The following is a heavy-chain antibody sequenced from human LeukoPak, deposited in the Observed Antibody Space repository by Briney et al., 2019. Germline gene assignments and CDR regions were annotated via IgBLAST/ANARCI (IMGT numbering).Heavy chain of an antibody. CDR3: SARIVVAGTFC. V-gene: IGHV3-15*01. J-gene: IGHJ4*02. CDR1: GFTFSNAW. CDR2: IKSKTDGGTI. Sequence: GGSLRLSCAASGFTFSNAWMTWVRRAPGKGLEWVGRIKSKTDGGTIDYAAPVKGRFTISRDDSKNTLYLQMNSLKTEDTAVYYCSARIVVAGTFCWGQGTLVTVSS. D-gene: IGHD6-19*01.